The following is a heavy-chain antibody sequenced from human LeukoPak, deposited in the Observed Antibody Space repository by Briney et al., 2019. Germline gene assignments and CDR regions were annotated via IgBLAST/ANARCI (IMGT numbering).Heavy chain of an antibody. V-gene: IGHV4-59*01. Sequence: SETLSLTCTVSGGSISSYYWSWIRQPPGKGLEWIGYIYYSGSTNYNPSLKSRVTISVDTSKNQFSLKLSSVTAADTAVYYCASGVKWFGDFDYWGQGTLVTVSS. D-gene: IGHD3-10*01. CDR3: ASGVKWFGDFDY. J-gene: IGHJ4*02. CDR1: GGSISSYY. CDR2: IYYSGST.